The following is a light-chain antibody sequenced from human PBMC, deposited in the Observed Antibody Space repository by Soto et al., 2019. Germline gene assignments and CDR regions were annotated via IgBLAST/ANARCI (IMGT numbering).Light chain of an antibody. CDR2: EVS. J-gene: IGLJ1*01. CDR3: SSYSRSTAYV. V-gene: IGLV2-14*01. Sequence: QSVLAQPASVSGSPGQSITISCTGTSSDVGGYKYVSWYQLHPGKAPKLIIYEVSNRPSGISNRFSGSKSGNTASLTISGLQAEDEADYYCSSYSRSTAYVFGTGTKVTVL. CDR1: SSDVGGYKY.